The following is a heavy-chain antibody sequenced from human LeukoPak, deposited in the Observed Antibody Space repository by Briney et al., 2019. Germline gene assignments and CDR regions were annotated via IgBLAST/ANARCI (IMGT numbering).Heavy chain of an antibody. Sequence: PGGSQTLSCASSGFKFSDHYIDWLRQAPAKGLEWVGRSRNKASSYTTEYAASVEGRFTISRGVSESSLYLQMNSLRTEDTAVYYCGRIAINANNGMDGSGQGSTVTVSS. J-gene: IGHJ6*02. CDR2: SRNKASSYTT. CDR3: GRIAINANNGMDG. D-gene: IGHD1/OR15-1a*01. CDR1: GFKFSDHY. V-gene: IGHV3-72*01.